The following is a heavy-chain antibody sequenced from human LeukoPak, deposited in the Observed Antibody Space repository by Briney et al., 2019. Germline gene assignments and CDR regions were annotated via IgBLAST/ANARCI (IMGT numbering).Heavy chain of an antibody. Sequence: SETLSLTCTVSGGSIVSTRHYWGWIRQAPGKGLEWIGSMYYGGSTYYKPSLKSRVTISVDTSKNQFSLKLSSVTAADTAVYYCARDRGGSSTSYWYFDLWGRGTLVTVSS. CDR3: ARDRGGSSTSYWYFDL. V-gene: IGHV4-39*07. CDR1: GGSIVSTRHY. CDR2: MYYGGST. D-gene: IGHD1-26*01. J-gene: IGHJ2*01.